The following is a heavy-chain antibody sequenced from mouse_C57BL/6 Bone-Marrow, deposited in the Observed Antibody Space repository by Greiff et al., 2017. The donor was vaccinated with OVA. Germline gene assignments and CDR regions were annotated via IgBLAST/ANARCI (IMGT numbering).Heavy chain of an antibody. CDR1: GYTFTSYW. J-gene: IGHJ3*01. V-gene: IGHV1-72*01. CDR3: DRWGELYDGYPWFAY. CDR2: IDPNSGGT. D-gene: IGHD2-3*01. Sequence: QVQLQQPGAELVKPGASVKLSCKASGYTFTSYWMHWVKQRPGRGLEWIGRIDPNSGGTKYNEKFKSKATLTVDKTSSTAYMQLSSLTSEDSAVYYCDRWGELYDGYPWFAYWGQGTLVTVSA.